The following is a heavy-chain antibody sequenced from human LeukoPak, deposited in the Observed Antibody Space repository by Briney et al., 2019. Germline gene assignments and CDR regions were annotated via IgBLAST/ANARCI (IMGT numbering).Heavy chain of an antibody. J-gene: IGHJ6*02. CDR3: ARSLPRILVVIAAGYYYGLDV. V-gene: IGHV1-8*01. CDR2: MNPNSGNT. Sequence: GASVTVSCKASGYTFTSYDINWVRQATGQGLEWMGWMNPNSGNTGYAQKFRGRVTMTRDTSISTAYMELSSLRSEDTAVYYCARSLPRILVVIAAGYYYGLDVWGQGTTVTVSS. D-gene: IGHD2-21*01. CDR1: GYTFTSYD.